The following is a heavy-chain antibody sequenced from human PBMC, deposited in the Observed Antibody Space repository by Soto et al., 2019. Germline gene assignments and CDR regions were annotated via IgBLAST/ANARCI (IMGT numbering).Heavy chain of an antibody. CDR1: GYTVTSYG. V-gene: IGHV1-18*04. Sequence: AAGKVSCNASGYTVTSYGISSVRQAPGQGLEWMGWISAYNGNTNYAQKLQGRVTMTTDTSTSTAYMELRSLRSDETAVYYCARDSSGWYGDFDYWGQGTLVTVSS. J-gene: IGHJ4*02. CDR2: ISAYNGNT. CDR3: ARDSSGWYGDFDY. D-gene: IGHD6-19*01.